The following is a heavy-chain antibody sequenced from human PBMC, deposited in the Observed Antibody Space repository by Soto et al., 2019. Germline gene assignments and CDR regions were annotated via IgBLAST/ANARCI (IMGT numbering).Heavy chain of an antibody. J-gene: IGHJ4*02. CDR2: ISGSGGSP. D-gene: IGHD3-22*01. V-gene: IGHV3-23*01. Sequence: EVQLLESGGGLVQPGGSLRLSCAASGFTFGNYAMNWVRQAPGKGLEWVSTISGSGGSPYYADSVKGRFTISRDNSKNTLYLQMNSLRAGDSALYYCAKEGSSGFFYFDYWGQGTLVTVSS. CDR1: GFTFGNYA. CDR3: AKEGSSGFFYFDY.